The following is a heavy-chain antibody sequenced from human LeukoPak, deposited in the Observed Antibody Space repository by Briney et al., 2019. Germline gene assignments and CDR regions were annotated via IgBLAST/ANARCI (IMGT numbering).Heavy chain of an antibody. CDR2: INHEGSAT. CDR1: GFTFNSYW. CDR3: ARSDAPGTVDY. J-gene: IGHJ4*02. Sequence: GGSLRLSCVASGFTFNSYWMSWVRQAPGKGLDWVANINHEGSATYYVDSVRGRFTISRDNAKNSFYLQMNSLRVEDAAVYYYARSDAPGTVDYWGQGTLVTVSS. V-gene: IGHV3-7*01. D-gene: IGHD1-1*01.